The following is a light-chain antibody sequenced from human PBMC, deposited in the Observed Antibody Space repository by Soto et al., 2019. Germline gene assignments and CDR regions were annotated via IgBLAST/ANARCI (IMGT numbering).Light chain of an antibody. V-gene: IGKV1-5*01. Sequence: DIQMTQSPSSLSPSVGDMVSMRWLASRSISDWLAWYQQKPGKAPELLIFAASTLQSGVPSRFSGSGSGTEFTLTISSLQPDDFATYYCQQYKTHSKTFGQGTKVDIK. J-gene: IGKJ1*01. CDR3: QQYKTHSKT. CDR1: RSISDW. CDR2: AAS.